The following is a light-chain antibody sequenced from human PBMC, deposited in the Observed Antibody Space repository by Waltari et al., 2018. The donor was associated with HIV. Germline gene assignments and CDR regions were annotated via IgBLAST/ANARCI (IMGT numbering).Light chain of an antibody. Sequence: EIVLTQTPGPLSLSPGERGTLSCRASQSVSGNYLAWYQQRPGQPPRLLIYGSSSRPTDIPDRFSGSGSGTDFTLTISRVEPEDFAVYYCQQYGVSPTFGQGTKLEIK. J-gene: IGKJ2*01. CDR2: GSS. CDR3: QQYGVSPT. V-gene: IGKV3-20*01. CDR1: QSVSGNY.